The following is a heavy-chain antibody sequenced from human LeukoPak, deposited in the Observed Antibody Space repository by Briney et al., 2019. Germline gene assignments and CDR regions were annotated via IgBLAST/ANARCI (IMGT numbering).Heavy chain of an antibody. J-gene: IGHJ6*02. V-gene: IGHV3-30-3*01. Sequence: GGSLRLSCVVSGFKFNSYSMHWVRQAPAKGLEWVAVILYDGSNEYYSDSVKGRFTISRDNSKNPLYLHMNSLRVEDSAVYFCARGKMHYYYGMDVWGQGTTVTVSS. CDR2: ILYDGSNE. CDR3: ARGKMHYYYGMDV. CDR1: GFKFNSYS. D-gene: IGHD3-10*01.